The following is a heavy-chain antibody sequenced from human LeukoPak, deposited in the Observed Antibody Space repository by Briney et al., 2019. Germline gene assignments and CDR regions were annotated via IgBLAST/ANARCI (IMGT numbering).Heavy chain of an antibody. J-gene: IGHJ4*02. Sequence: GGSLRLSCAASGFTFDDYAMHWVRQAPGKGLEWVSGISWNSGSIGYADSVKGRFTISRDNAKNSLYLQMNSLRAEDTAVYYCARSPRGYSFYFDYWGQRTLVTVSS. CDR3: ARSPRGYSFYFDY. V-gene: IGHV3-9*01. CDR2: ISWNSGSI. D-gene: IGHD3-22*01. CDR1: GFTFDDYA.